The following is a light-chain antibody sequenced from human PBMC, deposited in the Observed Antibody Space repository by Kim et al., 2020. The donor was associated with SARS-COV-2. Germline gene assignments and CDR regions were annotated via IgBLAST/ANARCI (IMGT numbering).Light chain of an antibody. CDR2: DTS. V-gene: IGKV1-17*03. CDR1: QGIRGY. Sequence: DIQMTQSPSAMSASVGDRVAITCRASQGIRGYLAWFQQKPGKVPQRLIYDTSNLHSGVPSRFSGTGSGTEYTLTISSLQPEDFTTYDCLQYYSFPHTFGQGTKLEI. CDR3: LQYYSFPHT. J-gene: IGKJ2*01.